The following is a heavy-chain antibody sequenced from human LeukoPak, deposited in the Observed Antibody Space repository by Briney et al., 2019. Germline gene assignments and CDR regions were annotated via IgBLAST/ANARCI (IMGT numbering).Heavy chain of an antibody. V-gene: IGHV3-30*03. Sequence: GGSLRLSCAASGFTFSSYGMHWVRQAPGKGLEWVAVISYDGSNKYYADSVKGRFTISRDNSKNTLYLQMNSLRAEDTAVYYCARAAAAGTFSVPQDYWGQGTLVTVSS. CDR3: ARAAAAGTFSVPQDY. CDR1: GFTFSSYG. CDR2: ISYDGSNK. D-gene: IGHD6-13*01. J-gene: IGHJ4*02.